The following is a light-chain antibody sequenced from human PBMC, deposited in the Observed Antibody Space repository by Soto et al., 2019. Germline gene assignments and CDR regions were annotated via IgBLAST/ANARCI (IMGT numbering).Light chain of an antibody. Sequence: EIALTQYPGTLSLSPGERATLSCRASQSVSSTYLAWYQQKPGQAPRLLIYGASNRATGIPDRFSGSGSGTDFTLTSSRLGPEDFAVYYCQQYGGSRWTFGQGTRVDI. V-gene: IGKV3-20*01. CDR1: QSVSSTY. J-gene: IGKJ1*01. CDR2: GAS. CDR3: QQYGGSRWT.